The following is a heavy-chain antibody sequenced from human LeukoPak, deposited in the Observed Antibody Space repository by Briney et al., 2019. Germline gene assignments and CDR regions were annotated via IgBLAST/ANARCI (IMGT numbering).Heavy chain of an antibody. V-gene: IGHV3-21*01. CDR2: ISSSSSYI. CDR1: GFTFTSYT. J-gene: IGHJ4*02. Sequence: GGSLRLSCAASGFTFTSYTMNWVRQAPGKGLEWVSSISSSSSYIYYADSVKGRFTISRDNAKNSLYLQMNSLRAEDTAVYYCAARYSSGWSYFDYWGQGTLVTVSS. D-gene: IGHD6-19*01. CDR3: AARYSSGWSYFDY.